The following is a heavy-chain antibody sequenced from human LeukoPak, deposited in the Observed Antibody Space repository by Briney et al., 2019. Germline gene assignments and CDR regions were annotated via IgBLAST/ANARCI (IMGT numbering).Heavy chain of an antibody. CDR1: GFTFSSYW. D-gene: IGHD3-10*02. V-gene: IGHV3-74*01. J-gene: IGHJ4*02. CDR2: INSDGSST. CDR3: AELGITMIGGV. Sequence: GGSLRLSCAASGFTFSSYWMHWVRQAPGKGLVWVSRINSDGSSTSYADSVKGRFTISRDNAKNSLYLQMNSLRAEDTAVYYCAELGITMIGGVWGQGTLVTVSS.